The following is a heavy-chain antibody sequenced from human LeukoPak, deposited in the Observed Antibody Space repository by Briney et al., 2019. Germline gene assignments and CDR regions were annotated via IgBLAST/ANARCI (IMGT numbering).Heavy chain of an antibody. CDR2: ISSSGTTI. V-gene: IGHV3-48*03. D-gene: IGHD2-2*01. J-gene: IGHJ4*02. CDR3: ARRYCSSTSCLIGY. Sequence: PGGSLRLSCAASGFTFSSYEMNWVRQAPGKGLEWLSYISSSGTTIYYADSVKGRFTISRDNAKNSLYLQMNSLRAEDTAVYYCARRYCSSTSCLIGYWGQGTLVTVSS. CDR1: GFTFSSYE.